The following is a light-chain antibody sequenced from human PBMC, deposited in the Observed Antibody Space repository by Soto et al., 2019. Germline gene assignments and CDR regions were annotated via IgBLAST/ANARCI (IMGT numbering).Light chain of an antibody. CDR1: SSNIGNNY. CDR2: DNN. CDR3: GTWDSSSLSAYVV. V-gene: IGLV1-51*01. J-gene: IGLJ2*01. Sequence: QSVLTQPPSVSAAPGQKVTISCSGSSSNIGNNYVSWYQQLPGTAPKLLIYDNNKRPSGIPDRFSGSKSGTSATLGITGVQTGDEADYYCGTWDSSSLSAYVVFGGGTQLTVL.